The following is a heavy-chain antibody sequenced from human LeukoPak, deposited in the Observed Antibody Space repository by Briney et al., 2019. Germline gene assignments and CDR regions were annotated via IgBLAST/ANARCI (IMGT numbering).Heavy chain of an antibody. D-gene: IGHD2-2*01. CDR1: GFTFSDYW. Sequence: PGGSLRLSCVASGFTFSDYWMSWVRQAPGKGLEWVAVISYDGSNKYYADSVKGRFTISRDNSKNTLYLQMNSLRAEDTAVYYCARDGQYCSSTSCYEFEGWFDPWGQGTLVTVSS. V-gene: IGHV3-30*03. CDR3: ARDGQYCSSTSCYEFEGWFDP. J-gene: IGHJ5*02. CDR2: ISYDGSNK.